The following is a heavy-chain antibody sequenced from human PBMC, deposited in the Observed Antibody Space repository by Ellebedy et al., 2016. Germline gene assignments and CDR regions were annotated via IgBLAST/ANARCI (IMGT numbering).Heavy chain of an antibody. CDR2: IGGGSTPI. V-gene: IGHV3-48*01. CDR3: ARLHTARLKGPVGPASIRSDALDI. J-gene: IGHJ3*02. Sequence: GGSLRLSCAATGFTFSSAGMNWVRQTAGKGLEWLSYIGGGSTPIYYADSVKGRFTISGDNSKNTLYLQMNSLKPEDTAVYYCARLHTARLKGPVGPASIRSDALDIWGQGTVVTVSS. D-gene: IGHD2-2*01. CDR1: GFTFSSAG.